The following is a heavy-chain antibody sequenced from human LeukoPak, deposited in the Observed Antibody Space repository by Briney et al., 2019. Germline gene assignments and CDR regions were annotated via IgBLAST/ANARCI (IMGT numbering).Heavy chain of an antibody. CDR2: INHSGST. J-gene: IGHJ4*02. CDR1: GGSFSGYY. CDR3: ARDGSGSFPFDY. V-gene: IGHV4-34*01. Sequence: SETLSLTCAVYGGSFSGYYWSWIRQPPGKGLEWIGEINHSGSTNYNPSLKSRVTISVDTSKDQFSLKLSSVTAADTAVYYCARDGSGSFPFDYWGQGTLVTVSS. D-gene: IGHD3-10*01.